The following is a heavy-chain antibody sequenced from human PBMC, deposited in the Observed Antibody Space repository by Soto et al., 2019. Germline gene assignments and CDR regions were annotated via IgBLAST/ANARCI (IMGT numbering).Heavy chain of an antibody. D-gene: IGHD6-6*01. CDR2: IKQDGSEK. Sequence: EVQLVESGGGLVQPGGSLRLSCAASGFTFSSYWMSWVRQAPGKGLEWVANIKQDGSEKYYVDSVKGRFTISRDNAKNSLYLQMNSLRAEDTAVYYCARDTYSISSWGLVDYWGQGTLVTVSS. V-gene: IGHV3-7*01. CDR3: ARDTYSISSWGLVDY. J-gene: IGHJ4*02. CDR1: GFTFSSYW.